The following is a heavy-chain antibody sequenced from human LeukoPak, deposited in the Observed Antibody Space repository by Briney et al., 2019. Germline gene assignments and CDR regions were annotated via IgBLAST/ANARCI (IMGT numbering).Heavy chain of an antibody. D-gene: IGHD1-26*01. CDR3: ARTFSGSYYYYGMDV. CDR2: IYYSGST. Sequence: SQTLSLTCTVSSGSISSGDYYWSWIRQPPGKGLEWIGYIYYSGSTNYNPSLKSRVTISVDTSKNQFSLKLSSVTAADTAVYYCARTFSGSYYYYGMDVWGQGTTVTVSS. J-gene: IGHJ6*02. V-gene: IGHV4-61*08. CDR1: SGSISSGDYY.